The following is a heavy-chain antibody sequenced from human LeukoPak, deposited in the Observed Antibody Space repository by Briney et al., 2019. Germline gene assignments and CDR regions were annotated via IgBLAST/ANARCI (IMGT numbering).Heavy chain of an antibody. CDR2: LYYSGSI. J-gene: IGHJ4*02. CDR1: SGSISSYY. D-gene: IGHD3-10*01. Sequence: PSETLSLTCTVSSGSISSYYWSWIRQPPGKGLEWIGYLYYSGSINYNPSLKSRVTISVDTSKNQFSLKLTSVTAADTAVYYCARAGRLGYYLDYWGQGTLVTVSS. V-gene: IGHV4-59*01. CDR3: ARAGRLGYYLDY.